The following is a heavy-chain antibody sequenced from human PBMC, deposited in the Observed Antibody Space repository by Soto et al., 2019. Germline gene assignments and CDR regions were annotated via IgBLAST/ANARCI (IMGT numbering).Heavy chain of an antibody. Sequence: QVQLVQSGPEVKRPGASVKVSCKASGYNFITSGINWVRQAPGQGLEWMGRISTANGDRKYAQKFKGRVTMTSEVSTTTAYMELTNLRSDDTAVYFCARGRYFATTHRQWWYFDLWGRGTLVTVSS. D-gene: IGHD3-10*01. CDR1: GYNFITSG. J-gene: IGHJ2*01. V-gene: IGHV1-18*01. CDR3: ARGRYFATTHRQWWYFDL. CDR2: ISTANGDR.